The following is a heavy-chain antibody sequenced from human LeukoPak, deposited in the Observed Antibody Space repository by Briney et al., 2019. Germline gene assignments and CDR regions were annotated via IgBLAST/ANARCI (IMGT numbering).Heavy chain of an antibody. CDR3: ARDRYDYVWGSYRNDY. D-gene: IGHD3-16*02. Sequence: ASVKVSCKASGGTFSSYAISWVRQAPGQGLEWMGWISGYNGNTNYAQKFQGRVTLTTDTSTSTAYMELRSLRSDDTAMYYCARDRYDYVWGSYRNDYWGQGTLVTVSS. V-gene: IGHV1-18*01. CDR2: ISGYNGNT. J-gene: IGHJ4*02. CDR1: GGTFSSYA.